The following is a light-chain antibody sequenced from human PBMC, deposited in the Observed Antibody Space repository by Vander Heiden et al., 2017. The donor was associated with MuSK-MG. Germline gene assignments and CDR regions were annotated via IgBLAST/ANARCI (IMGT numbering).Light chain of an antibody. V-gene: IGLV2-18*02. J-gene: IGLJ2*01. CDR2: EVG. CDR1: SSDVGSYNR. CDR3: SSYTSSDILV. Sequence: QAALTQPPAVSGSRGQAVTISCIGTSSDVGSYNRVSWYQQPPGAAPKLIIYEVGNRPSGVPDRFSGSKSGNTASLTISGRQAEDEADYFCSSYTSSDILVFGGGTKVTVL.